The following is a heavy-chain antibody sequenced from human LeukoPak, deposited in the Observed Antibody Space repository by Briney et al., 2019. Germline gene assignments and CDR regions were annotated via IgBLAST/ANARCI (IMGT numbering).Heavy chain of an antibody. Sequence: PSETLSLTCTVSGGSISSYYWSWIRQPPGKGLEWIGYIYYSGSTNYNPSLKSRVTISVDTSKNQFSLKLSSVTAADTAVYYCARDTGSGSYYKDWYFDLWGRGTLVTVSS. CDR3: ARDTGSGSYYKDWYFDL. V-gene: IGHV4-59*12. CDR2: IYYSGST. CDR1: GGSISSYY. J-gene: IGHJ2*01. D-gene: IGHD3-10*01.